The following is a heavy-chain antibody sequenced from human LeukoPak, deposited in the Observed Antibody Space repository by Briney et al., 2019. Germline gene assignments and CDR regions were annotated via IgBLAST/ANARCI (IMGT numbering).Heavy chain of an antibody. Sequence: GGSLRLSCAASGFTLSSYWMSWVRQAPGKGLEWVANIKQDGSEKYYVDSVKGRFTISRDNAKNSLYLQMNSLRAEDTAVYYCARDGGQYSSSSGYWGQGTLVTVSS. D-gene: IGHD6-6*01. J-gene: IGHJ4*02. CDR3: ARDGGQYSSSSGY. CDR2: IKQDGSEK. V-gene: IGHV3-7*01. CDR1: GFTLSSYW.